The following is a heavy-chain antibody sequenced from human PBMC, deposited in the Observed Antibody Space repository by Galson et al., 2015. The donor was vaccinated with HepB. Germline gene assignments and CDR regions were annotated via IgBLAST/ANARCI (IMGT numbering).Heavy chain of an antibody. D-gene: IGHD6-13*01. V-gene: IGHV1-69*13. J-gene: IGHJ5*02. CDR3: ARTPVWGIPATGSLNGFDP. CDR1: GGTINSYA. CDR2: IIPVFGTT. Sequence: SVKVSCKASGGTINSYAISWVRQAPGRELEWMGGIIPVFGTTNYAQKFQGRVTITADESTSTAYMEMNSLRSEDTAVYYCARTPVWGIPATGSLNGFDPWGQGTLVTVSS.